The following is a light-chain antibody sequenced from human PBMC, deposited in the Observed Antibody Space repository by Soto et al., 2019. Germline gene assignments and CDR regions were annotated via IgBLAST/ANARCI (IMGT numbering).Light chain of an antibody. CDR3: QQYGSSPRT. J-gene: IGKJ1*01. CDR1: QSVSTNN. Sequence: IVLTQSPGTLSSSPGERATLSCRASQSVSTNNLAWYQQKPGQAPRLLIHDASSRATGISDRFTGSGSGTDFTLTITTLEPEDFAVYYCQQYGSSPRTFGLGTKVDIK. CDR2: DAS. V-gene: IGKV3-20*01.